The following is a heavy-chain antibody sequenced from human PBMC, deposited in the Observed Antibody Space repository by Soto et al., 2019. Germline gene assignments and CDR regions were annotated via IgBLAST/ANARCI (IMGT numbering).Heavy chain of an antibody. J-gene: IGHJ6*02. CDR1: GFTFGDYA. CDR3: TREKRPSLRFLEWSQYYYYGMDV. Sequence: RRLSCTASGFTFGDYAMSWFRQAPGKGLEWVGFIRSKAYGGTTEYAASVKGRFTISRDDSKSIAYLQMNSLKTEDTAVYYCTREKRPSLRFLEWSQYYYYGMDVWGQGTTVTVSS. V-gene: IGHV3-49*03. CDR2: IRSKAYGGTT. D-gene: IGHD3-3*01.